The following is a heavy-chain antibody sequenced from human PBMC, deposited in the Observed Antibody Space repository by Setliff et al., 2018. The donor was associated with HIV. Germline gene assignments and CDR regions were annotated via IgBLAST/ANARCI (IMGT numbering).Heavy chain of an antibody. Sequence: SETLSLTCTVSGGSISSSGPGYYWGWVRQAPGGGLEWIGSVYYSGSTKCNPSLKSRVTISVDTSKNQFSLTLSSVTAADTAMYYCATYAGNGGGKGYWGQGTLVTVSS. CDR3: ATYAGNGGGKGY. CDR1: GGSISSSGPGYY. J-gene: IGHJ4*02. D-gene: IGHD2-21*01. V-gene: IGHV4-39*07. CDR2: VYYSGST.